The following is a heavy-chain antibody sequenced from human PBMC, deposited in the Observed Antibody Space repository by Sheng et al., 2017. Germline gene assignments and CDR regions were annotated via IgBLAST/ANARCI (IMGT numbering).Heavy chain of an antibody. V-gene: IGHV3-33*01. CDR1: GFTFSSYG. D-gene: IGHD1-26*01. CDR2: IWYDGSNK. CDR3: ARWWELPRGDYYYGMDV. J-gene: IGHJ6*02. Sequence: QVQLVESGGGVVQPGRSLRLSCAASGFTFSSYGMHWVRQAPGKGLEWVAVIWYDGSNKYYADSVKGRFTISRDNSKNTLYLQMNSLRAEDTAVYYCARWWELPRGDYYYGMDVWGQ.